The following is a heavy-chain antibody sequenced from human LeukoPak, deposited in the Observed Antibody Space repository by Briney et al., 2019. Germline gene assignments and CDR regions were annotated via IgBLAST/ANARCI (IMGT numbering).Heavy chain of an antibody. D-gene: IGHD3-22*01. J-gene: IGHJ4*02. CDR2: INPNSGGT. V-gene: IGHV1-2*06. CDR3: ASVYYYDSSGYYIQLRLEY. Sequence: ASVKVSCKASGYTFTGYYMHWVRQAPGQGLEWMGRINPNSGGTNYAQKFQGRVTMTRDTSISTAYMELSRLRSDDTAVYYCASVYYYDSSGYYIQLRLEYWGQGTLVTVSS. CDR1: GYTFTGYY.